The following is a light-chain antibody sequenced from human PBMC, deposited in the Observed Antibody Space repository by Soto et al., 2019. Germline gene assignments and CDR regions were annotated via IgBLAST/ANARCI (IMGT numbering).Light chain of an antibody. Sequence: QLVLTQSSSASASLGSSVKLTCTLSSGHSSYIIAWHQQQPGKAPRYLMKLEGSGSYNKGSGVPDRFSGSSSGADRYLTISNPQVEDEADYFRETWDSNSLVFGGGTKLTVL. J-gene: IGLJ3*02. V-gene: IGLV4-60*02. CDR2: LEGSGSY. CDR3: ETWDSNSLV. CDR1: SGHSSYI.